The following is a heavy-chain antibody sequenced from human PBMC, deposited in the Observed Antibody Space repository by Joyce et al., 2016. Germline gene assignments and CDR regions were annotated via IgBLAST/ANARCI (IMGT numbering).Heavy chain of an antibody. CDR2: IFGSGVNT. Sequence: EVQLLESGGGLVQPGGSLRLSCAASGFTFSNYAMSWVRQAPGKGLEWVSSIFGSGVNTYYADSVKGRFTISRDNSKNTLSLQMNSLRAEDTAVYYCAKQVGTSMVVLYWYFDLWGRGTLVTVSS. CDR1: GFTFSNYA. V-gene: IGHV3-23*01. CDR3: AKQVGTSMVVLYWYFDL. J-gene: IGHJ2*01. D-gene: IGHD2-8*01.